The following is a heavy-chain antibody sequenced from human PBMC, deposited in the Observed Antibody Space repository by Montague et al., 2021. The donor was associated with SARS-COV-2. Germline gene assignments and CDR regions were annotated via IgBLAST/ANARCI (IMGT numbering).Heavy chain of an antibody. V-gene: IGHV4-39*02. J-gene: IGHJ4*02. CDR3: ARDHEMASQPGYFDA. CDR1: GGSISSGSYY. Sequence: SETLSLTCTVAGGSISSGSYYWGWVRQPPGKGLEWIGNIHSSGSTYYKSRVTISVDTSKNQFSLKVTSVTAADTAVYFCARDHEMASQPGYFDAWGQGTLVTVSS. CDR2: IHSSGST. D-gene: IGHD5-24*01.